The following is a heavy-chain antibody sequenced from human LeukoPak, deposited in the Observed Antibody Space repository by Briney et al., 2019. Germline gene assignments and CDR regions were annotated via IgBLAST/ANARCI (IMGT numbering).Heavy chain of an antibody. Sequence: GGSLRLSCAASGLTFSNTWMNWVRQAPGKGLEWVGRIKSKTGGGTTDYAAPVKGRFTISRDDSKNTVYLQMNSLKSEDTAVYYCARDWYHAFDFWGQGTMVTVSS. CDR1: GLTFSNTW. J-gene: IGHJ3*01. CDR2: IKSKTGGGTT. D-gene: IGHD3-9*01. CDR3: ARDWYHAFDF. V-gene: IGHV3-15*07.